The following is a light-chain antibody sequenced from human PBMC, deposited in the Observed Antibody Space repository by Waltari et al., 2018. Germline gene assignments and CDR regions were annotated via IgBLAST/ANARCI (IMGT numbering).Light chain of an antibody. V-gene: IGLV2-14*01. CDR1: SSDVGAYNF. J-gene: IGLJ3*02. Sequence: QSVLTQPVSMSESPGQSITISCTGTSSDVGAYNFVSWYQQHPVKAPKLMIYEVSNRPSGVSSRFSASKSGNTASLTISGLQAEDEADYYCTSFTSRSTWVFGGGTKLTVL. CDR2: EVS. CDR3: TSFTSRSTWV.